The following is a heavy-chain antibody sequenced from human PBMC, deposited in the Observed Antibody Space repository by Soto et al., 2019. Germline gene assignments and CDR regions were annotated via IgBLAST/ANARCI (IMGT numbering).Heavy chain of an antibody. CDR1: GGSVSNFY. Sequence: SETLSLTCTVSGGSVSNFYWNWIRQPAGKRLEWIGRIYASGSTNYNPSLRSRVTMSIDTSRNQFSLKLNSVTAADTAVYYCARSSHKESWFDPWGQGTLVTVSS. D-gene: IGHD6-13*01. J-gene: IGHJ5*02. CDR2: IYASGST. V-gene: IGHV4-4*07. CDR3: ARSSHKESWFDP.